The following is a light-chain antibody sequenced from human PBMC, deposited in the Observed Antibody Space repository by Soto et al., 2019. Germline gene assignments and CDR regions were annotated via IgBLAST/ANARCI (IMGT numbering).Light chain of an antibody. CDR3: QQRSDWPPSLT. Sequence: EIVLTQSPATLSLSPGERATLSCRASQSVTKSLAWYQQKPGQAPRLLIFVTSHRATDIPTRFSGSGSEIDFTLTISSLEPEDFAVYYWQQRSDWPPSLTCGGGTKVESK. CDR2: VTS. V-gene: IGKV3-11*01. J-gene: IGKJ4*01. CDR1: QSVTKS.